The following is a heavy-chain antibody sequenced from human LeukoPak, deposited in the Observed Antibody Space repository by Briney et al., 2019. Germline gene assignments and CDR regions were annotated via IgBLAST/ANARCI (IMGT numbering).Heavy chain of an antibody. V-gene: IGHV1-2*02. J-gene: IGHJ3*02. Sequence: ASVKVSCKASGYTFTGYYIHWVRQAPGQGLEWMGWINPNSGDTNYAQKFQGRVTMTRDTSISTAYMELSRLRSDDTAVYYCARDLEYLYPGGAFDIWGQGTMVTVS. CDR3: ARDLEYLYPGGAFDI. CDR1: GYTFTGYY. D-gene: IGHD3-16*01. CDR2: INPNSGDT.